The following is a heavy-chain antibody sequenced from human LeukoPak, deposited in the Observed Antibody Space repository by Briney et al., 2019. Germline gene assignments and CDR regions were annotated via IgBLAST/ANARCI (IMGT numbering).Heavy chain of an antibody. V-gene: IGHV3-23*01. CDR1: GFTFSSYA. CDR3: AKVPDYGDYRWFDP. D-gene: IGHD4-17*01. CDR2: ISGSGGST. Sequence: PGGSLRLSRAASGFTFSSYAMSWVRQAPGKGLEWVSAISGSGGSTYYADSVKGRFTISRDNCKNTLYLQMNSLRAEDTAVYYCAKVPDYGDYRWFDPWGQGTLVTVSS. J-gene: IGHJ5*02.